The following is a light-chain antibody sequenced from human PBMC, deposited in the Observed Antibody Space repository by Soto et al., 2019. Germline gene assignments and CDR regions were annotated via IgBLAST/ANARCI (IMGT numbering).Light chain of an antibody. CDR1: LSLVYSDGNTY. V-gene: IGKV2-30*01. J-gene: IGKJ1*01. Sequence: DVVLTQSPLSLPVTLGQPSSISCRSSLSLVYSDGNTYLSWFQQRPGQSPSRLIYKVSNRDSGVPDRLSGSGSATDFKLKISSVEADAVGVYYCMQNAHWPRTFGQGTKVEIK. CDR2: KVS. CDR3: MQNAHWPRT.